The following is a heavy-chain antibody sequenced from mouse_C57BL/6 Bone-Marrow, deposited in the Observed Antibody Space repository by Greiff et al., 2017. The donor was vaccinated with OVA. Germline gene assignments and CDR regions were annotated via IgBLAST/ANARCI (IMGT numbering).Heavy chain of an antibody. V-gene: IGHV5-6*01. J-gene: IGHJ2*01. CDR2: ISSGGSYT. Sequence: EVLLVESGGDLVKPGGSLKLSCAASGFTFSSYGMSWVRQTPDKRLEWVATISSGGSYTYYPDSVKGRFTISRDNAKNTLYLQMSSLKSEDTAMYYCARPIYRYFDDWGQGTTLTVSS. CDR3: ARPIYRYFDD. CDR1: GFTFSSYG.